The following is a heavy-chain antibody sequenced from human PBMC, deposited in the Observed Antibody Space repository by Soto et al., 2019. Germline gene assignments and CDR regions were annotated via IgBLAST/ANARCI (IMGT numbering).Heavy chain of an antibody. CDR1: GYTFTTHY. CDR3: ARDHYGDYRLDY. Sequence: ASMKGSCKASGYTFTTHYIHRGRRAPGKGLEWMGVINPSGGSTTFAQKFQGRVTMTRDTSTSTAYMELSSLRSEDTAVYYCARDHYGDYRLDYWGQGTLVTVSS. D-gene: IGHD4-17*01. V-gene: IGHV1-46*01. J-gene: IGHJ4*02. CDR2: INPSGGST.